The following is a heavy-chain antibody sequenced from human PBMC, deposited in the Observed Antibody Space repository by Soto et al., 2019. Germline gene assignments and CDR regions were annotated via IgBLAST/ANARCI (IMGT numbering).Heavy chain of an antibody. CDR3: ARGLWFGELIAFDI. Sequence: SETLSLTCTVSGGSISSYYWSWIRQPPGKGLEWIGYIYYSGSTNYNPSLKSRVTISVDTSKNQFSLKLSSVTAADTAVYYCARGLWFGELIAFDIWGQGTMVTVSS. V-gene: IGHV4-59*01. CDR2: IYYSGST. D-gene: IGHD3-10*01. J-gene: IGHJ3*02. CDR1: GGSISSYY.